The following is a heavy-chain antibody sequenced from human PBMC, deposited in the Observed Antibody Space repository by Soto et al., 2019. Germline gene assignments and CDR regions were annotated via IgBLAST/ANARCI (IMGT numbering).Heavy chain of an antibody. J-gene: IGHJ6*02. CDR3: AKDSGSHYGKYDYDSDYYFYGMYV. CDR2: ISGDLSKT. CDR1: GFTFRDYY. V-gene: IGHV3-11*01. D-gene: IGHD4-4*01. Sequence: PGGSLRLSCAASGFTFRDYYMNWIRQAPGKGLQWVAYISGDLSKTDYADSVKGRFTISRDNAQNSLFLQMNSLRAEDTAVYYCAKDSGSHYGKYDYDSDYYFYGMYVWGQGTTVTVSS.